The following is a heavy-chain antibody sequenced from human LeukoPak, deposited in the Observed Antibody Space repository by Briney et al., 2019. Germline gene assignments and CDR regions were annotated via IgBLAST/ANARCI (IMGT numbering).Heavy chain of an antibody. D-gene: IGHD6-13*01. CDR3: ARQTYSSRGSLYYGMDV. CDR1: GSPFTSYW. V-gene: IGHV5-51*01. CDR2: IYPGDSDT. J-gene: IGHJ6*04. Sequence: GEPLQISCQGSGSPFTSYWIGWVRQLPGKGLEWMGIIYPGDSDTRYSPSFQGQVTISADKSISTAYLQWSSLKASDTAMYYCARQTYSSRGSLYYGMDVWGKGTTVTVSS.